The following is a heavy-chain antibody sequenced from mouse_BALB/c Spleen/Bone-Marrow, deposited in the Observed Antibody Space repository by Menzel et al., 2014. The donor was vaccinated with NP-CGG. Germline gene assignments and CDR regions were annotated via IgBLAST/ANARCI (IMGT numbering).Heavy chain of an antibody. CDR1: GFDFSRYW. Sequence: EVQLQESGGGLVQPGGSLKLSCATSGFDFSRYWMSWVRQAPGKGLEWIGEINPDSSTINYTPSLKDKFIISRDNAKNTLYLQMSKVRSEDTALYYCVRLNYYGNLFVWGAGTTVTVSS. D-gene: IGHD1-1*01. J-gene: IGHJ1*01. V-gene: IGHV4-1*02. CDR2: INPDSSTI. CDR3: VRLNYYGNLFV.